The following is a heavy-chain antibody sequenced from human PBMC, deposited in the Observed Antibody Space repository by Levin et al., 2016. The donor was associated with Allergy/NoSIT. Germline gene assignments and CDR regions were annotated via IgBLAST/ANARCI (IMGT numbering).Heavy chain of an antibody. Sequence: WVRQAPGQGLEWMGGIIPIFGTANYAQKFQGRVTITADESTSTAYMELSSLRSEDTAVYYCASGSLGYCSGGSCPDYYYYGMDVWGQGTTVTVSS. CDR3: ASGSLGYCSGGSCPDYYYYGMDV. D-gene: IGHD2-15*01. CDR2: IIPIFGTA. V-gene: IGHV1-69*01. J-gene: IGHJ6*02.